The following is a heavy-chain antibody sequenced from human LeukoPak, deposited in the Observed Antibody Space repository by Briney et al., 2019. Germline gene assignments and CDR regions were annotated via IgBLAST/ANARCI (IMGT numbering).Heavy chain of an antibody. J-gene: IGHJ5*02. Sequence: PSGTLSLTCTVSGGSISSSSYYWGWIRQPPGKGLEWIGSIYYSGSTYYNPSLKSRVTISVDTSKNQFSLKLSSVTAADTAVYYCARRARGEFDPWGQGTLVTVSS. V-gene: IGHV4-39*01. CDR2: IYYSGST. CDR1: GGSISSSSYY. CDR3: ARRARGEFDP. D-gene: IGHD3-16*01.